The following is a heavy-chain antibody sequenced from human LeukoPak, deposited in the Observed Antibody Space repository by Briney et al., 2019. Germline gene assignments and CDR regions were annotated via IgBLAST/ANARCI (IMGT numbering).Heavy chain of an antibody. J-gene: IGHJ3*02. CDR1: GFTLSSYE. Sequence: GGSLRLSCAASGFTLSSYEMNWVRQAPGKGLEWVSYISSSGSTIYYADSVKGRFTISRDNAKNSLYLQMNSLRAEDTAVYYCAKEIRITMIVVVPSTYRAFDIWGQGTMVTVSS. CDR2: ISSSGSTI. D-gene: IGHD3-22*01. CDR3: AKEIRITMIVVVPSTYRAFDI. V-gene: IGHV3-48*03.